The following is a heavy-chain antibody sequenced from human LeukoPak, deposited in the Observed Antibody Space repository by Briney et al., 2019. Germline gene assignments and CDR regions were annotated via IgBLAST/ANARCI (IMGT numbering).Heavy chain of an antibody. J-gene: IGHJ5*02. CDR1: GYTFTSYY. D-gene: IGHD5-12*01. CDR2: INPSGGST. CDR3: ARDATEGLIVATTVNWFDP. Sequence: ASVTVSCTASGYTFTSYYMHWVRQAPGQGVEGMGIINPSGGSTSYAQKFQRTVTMTRDTSTSTVYMELSSLRSEDTAVYYCARDATEGLIVATTVNWFDPWGQGTLVTVSS. V-gene: IGHV1-46*01.